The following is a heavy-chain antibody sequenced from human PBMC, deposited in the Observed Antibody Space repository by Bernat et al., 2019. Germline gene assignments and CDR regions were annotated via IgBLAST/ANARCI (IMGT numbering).Heavy chain of an antibody. CDR2: ISWNSGSI. D-gene: IGHD3-9*01. J-gene: IGHJ4*02. V-gene: IGHV3-9*01. Sequence: EVQLVESGGGLVQPGRSLRLSCAASGFTFDDYAMHWVRQAPGKGLEWVSGISWNSGSIGYADSVKGRFTISRDNAKNSLYLQMNSLRAEDTALYYCAKDYYNYVILTGAFDYWGQGTLVTVSS. CDR3: AKDYYNYVILTGAFDY. CDR1: GFTFDDYA.